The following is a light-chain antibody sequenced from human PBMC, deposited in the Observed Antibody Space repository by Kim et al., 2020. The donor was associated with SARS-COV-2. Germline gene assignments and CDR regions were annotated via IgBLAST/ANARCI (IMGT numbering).Light chain of an antibody. CDR1: QSVLYSSNNKNQ. CDR3: QQYYSSNT. J-gene: IGKJ4*01. CDR2: WAS. Sequence: DIVMTQSPDSLAVSLGERATINCKSSQSVLYSSNNKNQLAWYQQKPGQPPKLLFYWASTRESGVPERFSGSGSGTDFTLTISSLQAEDVAVYYCQQYYSSNTFGGGTKVDIK. V-gene: IGKV4-1*01.